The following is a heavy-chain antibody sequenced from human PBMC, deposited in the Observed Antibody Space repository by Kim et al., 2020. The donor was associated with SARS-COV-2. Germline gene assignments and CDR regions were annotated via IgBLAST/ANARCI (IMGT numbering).Heavy chain of an antibody. CDR3: ARLEDFSTDAFDI. J-gene: IGHJ3*02. V-gene: IGHV4-39*01. Sequence: NPSLKSRVTISVDTSKNQFSLKLSSVTAADTAVYYCARLEDFSTDAFDIWGQGTMVTVSS. D-gene: IGHD3-3*01.